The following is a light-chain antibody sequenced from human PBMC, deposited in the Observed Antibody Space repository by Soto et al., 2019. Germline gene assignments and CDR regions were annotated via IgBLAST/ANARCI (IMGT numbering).Light chain of an antibody. CDR3: MQTLQTPT. CDR2: LGS. CDR1: QSLLHSNGYNY. J-gene: IGKJ1*01. V-gene: IGKV2-28*01. Sequence: IVMTQYPLSLPVTPGEPASISCRSSQSLLHSNGYNYLDWYLQKPGQSPHLLIYLGSNRASGVPDRFSGSGSGTDFTLQISRVEAEDVGIYYCMQTLQTPTFGQGAKVDI.